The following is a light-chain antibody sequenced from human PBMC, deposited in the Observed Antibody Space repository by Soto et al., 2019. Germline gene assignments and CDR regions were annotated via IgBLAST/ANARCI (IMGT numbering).Light chain of an antibody. V-gene: IGKV3-20*01. J-gene: IGKJ1*01. CDR1: QSLGSTY. Sequence: EIVLTQSPGTLSLSPGERATLSCRASQSLGSTYLAWYQHKPGQAPRLLIYGASTRATGIPHRFSGSGSGTDFTLTINRLEPEDFAVYYCQHYCSSPRTFGQGTKVEIK. CDR2: GAS. CDR3: QHYCSSPRT.